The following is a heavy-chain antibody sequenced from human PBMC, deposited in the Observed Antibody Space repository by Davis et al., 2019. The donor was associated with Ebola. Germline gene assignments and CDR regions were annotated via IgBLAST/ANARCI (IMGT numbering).Heavy chain of an antibody. CDR3: ARSRLWFGELSQPLGWFDP. V-gene: IGHV2-70*01. CDR2: IDWDDDK. J-gene: IGHJ5*02. CDR1: GFSLSTSGMC. D-gene: IGHD3-10*01. Sequence: SGPTLVKPTQTLTLTCTFSGFSLSTSGMCVSWIRQPPGKALEWLALIDWDDDKYYSTSLKTRLTISKDTSKNQVVLTMTNMDPVDTATYYCARSRLWFGELSQPLGWFDPWGQGTLVTVSS.